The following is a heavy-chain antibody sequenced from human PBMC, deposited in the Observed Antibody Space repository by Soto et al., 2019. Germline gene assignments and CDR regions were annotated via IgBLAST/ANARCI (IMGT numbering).Heavy chain of an antibody. Sequence: PSETLSLTCTVSGGSISSYYWSWIRQPPGKGLEWIGYIYYSGSTNYNPSLKSRVTISVDTSKNQFSLKLSSVTAADTAVYYCARHTIDYSSGGYVNYYDGRAVGGQGTRVTVPS. J-gene: IGHJ6*02. CDR3: ARHTIDYSSGGYVNYYDGRAV. CDR2: IYYSGST. V-gene: IGHV4-59*01. CDR1: GGSISSYY. D-gene: IGHD6-19*01.